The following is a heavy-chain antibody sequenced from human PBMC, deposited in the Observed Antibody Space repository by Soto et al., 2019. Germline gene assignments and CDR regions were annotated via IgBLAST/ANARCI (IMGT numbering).Heavy chain of an antibody. Sequence: PSETLSLTCTVSGGSISSNVWSWIRQPPGKGLEWIAYISYSGSTRYNPSLKSRVTISLDTSKNQFSLRLNSVTAADTAVYYCARQHYYDSSGYYTWNWGQGTLVTVSS. D-gene: IGHD3-22*01. J-gene: IGHJ4*02. CDR3: ARQHYYDSSGYYTWN. CDR2: ISYSGST. CDR1: GGSISSNV. V-gene: IGHV4-59*08.